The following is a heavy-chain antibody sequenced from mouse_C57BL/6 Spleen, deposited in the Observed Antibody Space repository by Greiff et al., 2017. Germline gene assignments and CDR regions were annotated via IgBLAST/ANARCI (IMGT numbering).Heavy chain of an antibody. CDR2: IRNKANNHAT. CDR1: GFTFSDAW. Sequence: EVMLVESGGGLVQPGGSMKLSCAASGFTFSDAWMDWVRQSPEKGLEWVAEIRNKANNHATYYAESVKGRFTISRDDAKSSVYLQMNSLRAEDTGIYYCTRDYYGEGRFAYWGQGTLVTVSA. CDR3: TRDYYGEGRFAY. D-gene: IGHD1-1*01. J-gene: IGHJ3*01. V-gene: IGHV6-6*01.